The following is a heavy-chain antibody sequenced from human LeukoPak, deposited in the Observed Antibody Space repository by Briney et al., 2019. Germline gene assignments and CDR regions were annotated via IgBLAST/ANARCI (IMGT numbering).Heavy chain of an antibody. V-gene: IGHV3-33*01. CDR3: ARTGSTCFDY. D-gene: IGHD2-2*01. Sequence: PGRSLRLSCAASGFTFSSYGMHWVRQAPGKGLEWVAVVWYDGSNKYYADSVKGRFTISRDNSKNTLYLQMNSLRAEDTAVYYCARTGSTCFDYWGQGTLVTVSS. CDR1: GFTFSSYG. J-gene: IGHJ4*02. CDR2: VWYDGSNK.